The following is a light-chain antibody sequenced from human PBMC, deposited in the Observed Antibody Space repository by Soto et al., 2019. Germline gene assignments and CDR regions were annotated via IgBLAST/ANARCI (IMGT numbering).Light chain of an antibody. CDR2: DAS. CDR3: QQRRSWST. J-gene: IGKJ3*01. CDR1: QSVSSY. Sequence: EIVLTQSPATLSLSPGERATLSCRASQSVSSYLAWYQQKPGQAPRLLIYDASNRATGIPARFSGNGFGTDFTLPISSLEPEDFAVYYCQQRRSWSTFGPGTKVDI. V-gene: IGKV3-11*01.